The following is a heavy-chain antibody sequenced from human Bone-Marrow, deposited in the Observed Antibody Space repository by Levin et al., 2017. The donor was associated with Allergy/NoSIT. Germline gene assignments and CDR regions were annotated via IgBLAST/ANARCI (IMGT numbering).Heavy chain of an antibody. CDR1: GGSISSGGYS. D-gene: IGHD5-18*01. J-gene: IGHJ4*02. Sequence: SQTLSLTCAVSGGSISSGGYSWSWIRQPPGKGLEWIGYIYHSGSTYYNPSLKSRVTISVDRSKNQFSLKLSSVTAADTAVYYCARAGARSGYSYGLELDYWGQGTLVTVSS. CDR3: ARAGARSGYSYGLELDY. V-gene: IGHV4-30-2*01. CDR2: IYHSGST.